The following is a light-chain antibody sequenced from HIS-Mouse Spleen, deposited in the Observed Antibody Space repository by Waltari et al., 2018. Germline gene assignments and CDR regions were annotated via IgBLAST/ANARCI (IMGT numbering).Light chain of an antibody. J-gene: IGLJ3*02. CDR1: SGHSSYD. Sequence: QLVLTQSPSASASLGASVKLTCTLSSGHSSYDIPWHQQQPEKGPRYLMKLNGDGSHSKGDGIPDRFSGSSSGAERYLTISSLQSEDEADYYCQTWGTGIRVFGGGTKLTVL. CDR2: LNGDGSH. CDR3: QTWGTGIRV. V-gene: IGLV4-69*01.